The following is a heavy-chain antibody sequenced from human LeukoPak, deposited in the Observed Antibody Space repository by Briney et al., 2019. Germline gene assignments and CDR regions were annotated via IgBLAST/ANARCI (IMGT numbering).Heavy chain of an antibody. CDR3: ARDEYSSGWYY. J-gene: IGHJ4*02. CDR2: IYRGDST. Sequence: GGSLRLSCAASGFTVSSDYMSWVRQAPGKGLEWVSTIYRGDSTYYADSVKGRFTISRDNSKNSLYLQMNSLRAEDTAVYYCARDEYSSGWYYWGQGTLVTVSS. CDR1: GFTVSSDY. D-gene: IGHD6-19*01. V-gene: IGHV3-66*01.